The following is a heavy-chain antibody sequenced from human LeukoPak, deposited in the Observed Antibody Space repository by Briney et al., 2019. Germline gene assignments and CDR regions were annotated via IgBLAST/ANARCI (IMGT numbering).Heavy chain of an antibody. Sequence: GGSLRLSRAASGFTFSTYSMNWVRQAPGKGLEWVSSISRSSSYIYYADSVKGRFTISRDNAKNSLYLQMNSLRAEDTAVYYCARDDPVSGTEWLVLSDYWGQGTLVTVSS. V-gene: IGHV3-21*01. J-gene: IGHJ4*02. CDR3: ARDDPVSGTEWLVLSDY. D-gene: IGHD6-19*01. CDR1: GFTFSTYS. CDR2: ISRSSSYI.